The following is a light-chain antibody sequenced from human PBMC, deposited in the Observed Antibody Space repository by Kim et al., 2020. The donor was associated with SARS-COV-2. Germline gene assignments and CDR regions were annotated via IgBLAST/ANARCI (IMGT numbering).Light chain of an antibody. CDR3: QQYDNSPYN. CDR1: RRVNSHN. CDR2: GTS. J-gene: IGKJ2*01. V-gene: IGKV3-20*01. Sequence: LPPGEKAPLPRGAGRRVNSHNLAWFQQRRGQAPRLLIYGTSSRATGTPDRFSGSGSGTDFTLTISTLEPEDFAVYYCQQYDNSPYNFGQGTKLEI.